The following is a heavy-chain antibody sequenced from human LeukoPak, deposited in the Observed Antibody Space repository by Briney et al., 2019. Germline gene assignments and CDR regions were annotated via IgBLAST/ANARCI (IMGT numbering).Heavy chain of an antibody. V-gene: IGHV4-34*01. Sequence: SETLSLTCAVYGGSFSGYYWSWIRQPPGKGLEWIGEINHSGSTNYNPSLKSRVTISVDTSKNQFSLKLSSVTAADTAVYYCARGRRVRGVIISAFDIWGQGTMVTVSS. J-gene: IGHJ3*02. CDR2: INHSGST. CDR3: ARGRRVRGVIISAFDI. D-gene: IGHD3-10*01. CDR1: GGSFSGYY.